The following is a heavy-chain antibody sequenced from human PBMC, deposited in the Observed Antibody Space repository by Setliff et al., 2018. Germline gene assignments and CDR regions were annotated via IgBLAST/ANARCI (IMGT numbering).Heavy chain of an antibody. CDR3: ARSFDSGFYHQRDAYDI. CDR1: GFTLRNSG. V-gene: IGHV3-30*03. Sequence: PGGSLRLSCAASGFTLRNSGMHWVRQAPGRGLEWVTFISYDGFKIYYAESVKGRVTMTTDTSTSTAYMELRSLRYDDTAVYYCARSFDSGFYHQRDAYDIWGQGTLVTVSS. CDR2: ISYDGFKI. D-gene: IGHD5-12*01. J-gene: IGHJ3*02.